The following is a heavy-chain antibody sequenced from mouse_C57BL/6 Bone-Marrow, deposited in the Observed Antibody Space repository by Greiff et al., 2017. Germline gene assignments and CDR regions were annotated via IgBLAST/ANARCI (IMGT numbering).Heavy chain of an antibody. CDR3: RVYYYGHWYFDV. CDR2: IYPGNSDT. D-gene: IGHD1-1*01. CDR1: GYTFTSYW. V-gene: IGHV1-5*01. Sequence: VQLQQSGTVLARPGASVKMSCKTSGYTFTSYWMHWVKQRPGQGLEWIGAIYPGNSDTSYNQKFKGKAKLTAVTSASTAYMELSSLTNEDSAVYYGRVYYYGHWYFDVWGTGTTVTVSS. J-gene: IGHJ1*03.